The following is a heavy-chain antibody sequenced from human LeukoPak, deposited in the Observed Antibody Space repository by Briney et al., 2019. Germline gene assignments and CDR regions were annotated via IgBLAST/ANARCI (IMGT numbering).Heavy chain of an antibody. Sequence: ASVKVSCKASGYTFTSYYMYWVRQAPGQGLEWMGIINSSGGSKNNAQKFQGRVTMTRDTSTSTVYMELSSLRSEDTAVYYCARGVADRHGYNYNYFDYWGQGTLVTASS. D-gene: IGHD5-24*01. CDR1: GYTFTSYY. CDR3: ARGVADRHGYNYNYFDY. J-gene: IGHJ4*02. CDR2: INSSGGSK. V-gene: IGHV1-46*01.